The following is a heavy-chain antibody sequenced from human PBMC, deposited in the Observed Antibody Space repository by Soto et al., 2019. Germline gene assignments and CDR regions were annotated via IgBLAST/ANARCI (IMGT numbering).Heavy chain of an antibody. J-gene: IGHJ6*02. V-gene: IGHV1-8*01. CDR1: GYSFTSYD. D-gene: IGHD3-3*01. CDR2: MNPNSGNT. CDR3: ARGGFGYYDFWSGYYSGDPYYYYGMDV. Sequence: SVKLCCNASGYSFTSYDISWVRQASGQGLEWMGWMNPNSGNTGYAQKFQGRVTMTRNTSISTAYMELSSLRSEDTAVYYCARGGFGYYDFWSGYYSGDPYYYYGMDVWGQGTTVTVSS.